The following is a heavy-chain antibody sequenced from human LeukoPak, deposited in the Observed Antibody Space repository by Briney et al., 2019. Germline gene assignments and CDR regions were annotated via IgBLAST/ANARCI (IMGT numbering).Heavy chain of an antibody. D-gene: IGHD3-22*01. CDR2: INSGGTT. J-gene: IGHJ4*02. V-gene: IGHV3-53*01. CDR3: ARTTYYSDSSGYSTPVFDF. CDR1: GFTVSSNY. Sequence: GESLRLSCAASGFTVSSNYMNWVRQAPGKGLEWVSLINSGGTTYYADSVKGRFTISRDNSKNTLYLQMNSLRAEDSAVYYCARTTYYSDSSGYSTPVFDFWGQGTLVTVSS.